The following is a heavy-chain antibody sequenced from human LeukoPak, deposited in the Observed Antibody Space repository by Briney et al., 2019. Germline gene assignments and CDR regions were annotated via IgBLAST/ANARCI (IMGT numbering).Heavy chain of an antibody. Sequence: GGSLRLSCAASGFTFSSYWMHWVRQAPGKGLEWVSSISSSSSYIYYADSVKGRFTISRDNAKNSLYLQMNSLRAEDTAVYYCARARGEQWLFSRADRLLDYWGQGTLVTVSS. V-gene: IGHV3-21*01. CDR3: ARARGEQWLFSRADRLLDY. D-gene: IGHD6-19*01. CDR2: ISSSSSYI. J-gene: IGHJ4*02. CDR1: GFTFSSYW.